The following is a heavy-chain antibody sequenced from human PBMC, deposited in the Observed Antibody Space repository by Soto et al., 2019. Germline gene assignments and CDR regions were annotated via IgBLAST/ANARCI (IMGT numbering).Heavy chain of an antibody. J-gene: IGHJ6*02. CDR2: IWYDGNTK. CDR3: AGPVVAPVAGPYYYGMDV. Sequence: GSLRLSCTASGFTFNSYGFNWVRQAPGKGLEWVAVIWYDGNTKYYADSVKGRFTISRDNLRSTVYLQMNSLTAEDTAVYYCAGPVVAPVAGPYYYGMDVWGQGTTVTVSS. CDR1: GFTFNSYG. D-gene: IGHD6-19*01. V-gene: IGHV3-33*01.